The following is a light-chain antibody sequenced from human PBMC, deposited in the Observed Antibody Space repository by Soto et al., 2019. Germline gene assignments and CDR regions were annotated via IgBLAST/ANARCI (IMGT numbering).Light chain of an antibody. CDR3: QQLHSYPLAT. CDR2: AAS. Sequence: DIQMTQSPSSLSASVGDRVTITCRASLPISNYLAWYQQKPGKIPNLLIYAASTLQAGVPSRFSGSGSGREVAHTISRLQPEDFATYHCQQLHSYPLATCGGGTKVEIK. J-gene: IGKJ4*01. CDR1: LPISNY. V-gene: IGKV1-27*01.